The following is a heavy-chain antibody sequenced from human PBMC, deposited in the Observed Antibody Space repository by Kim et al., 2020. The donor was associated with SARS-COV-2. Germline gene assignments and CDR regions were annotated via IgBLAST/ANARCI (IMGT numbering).Heavy chain of an antibody. D-gene: IGHD6-13*01. CDR2: IYYSGIT. V-gene: IGHV4-39*06. CDR3: ASGRDIAAARYFDY. Sequence: SETLSLTCTVSGVSVGSSAYYWGWFRQPPGKGLEWIGSIYYSGITYYNPSLKSRVTISLDTSKNQFPLKLSSVTAADTAVYYCASGRDIAAARYFDYWGQGTLVTVSS. J-gene: IGHJ4*02. CDR1: GVSVGSSAYY.